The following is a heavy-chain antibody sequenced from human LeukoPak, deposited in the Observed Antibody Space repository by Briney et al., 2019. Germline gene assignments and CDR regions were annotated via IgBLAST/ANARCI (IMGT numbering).Heavy chain of an antibody. J-gene: IGHJ6*02. CDR3: AREMRPHYYYGMDV. Sequence: GGSLRLSCAASGFTFSSYWMSWVRQAPGKGLEWVANIKQDGSEKYYVDSVKGRFTISRDNAKNSLYLQMNSLRAEDTAAYYCAREMRPHYYYGMDVWGQGTTVTVSS. D-gene: IGHD1-14*01. CDR2: IKQDGSEK. CDR1: GFTFSSYW. V-gene: IGHV3-7*01.